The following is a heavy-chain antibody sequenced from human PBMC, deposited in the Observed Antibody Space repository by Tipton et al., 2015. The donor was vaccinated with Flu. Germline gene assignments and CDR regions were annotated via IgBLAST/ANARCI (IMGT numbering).Heavy chain of an antibody. CDR1: GFTFSSYS. Sequence: FLRLSCAASGFTFSSYSMNWVRQAPGKGLEWVSSINSGSTYIYYADSVKGRFSISRDNAKNSLYLRMDSLRVEDTAVYYCARDRDDFWSGYSRNYYYGMDVWGQGTTVTVSS. D-gene: IGHD3-3*01. CDR3: ARDRDDFWSGYSRNYYYGMDV. CDR2: INSGSTYI. J-gene: IGHJ6*02. V-gene: IGHV3-21*06.